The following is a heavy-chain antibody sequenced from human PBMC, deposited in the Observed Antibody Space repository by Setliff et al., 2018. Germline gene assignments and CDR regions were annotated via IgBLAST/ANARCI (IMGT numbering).Heavy chain of an antibody. J-gene: IGHJ4*02. Sequence: GGSLRLSCAASGFTFSASTMNWVRQAPGKGLEWVSFISGSSSNFIYYADSVKGRFTISRDNAKNSLFLQMDNLRAEDTAQYFCSRDSSHFIRVLDSWGQGTLVTVSS. CDR1: GFTFSAST. D-gene: IGHD3-10*01. CDR3: SRDSSHFIRVLDS. CDR2: ISGSSSNFI. V-gene: IGHV3-21*01.